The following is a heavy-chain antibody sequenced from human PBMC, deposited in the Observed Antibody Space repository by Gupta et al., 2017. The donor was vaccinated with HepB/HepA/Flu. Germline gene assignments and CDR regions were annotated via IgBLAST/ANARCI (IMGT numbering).Heavy chain of an antibody. CDR1: GFTFSTYW. CDR3: ANTVRRSPCDY. Sequence: EVQLVESGGGLVQPGGSLSLSCAASGFTFSTYWMSWVRQTPGKGLEWVANIKDDGGEKYYVDSVKGRFTISRDNAKNSLYLQMNSLRVEDTAIYYCANTVRRSPCDYWGQGTLVTVSS. J-gene: IGHJ4*02. V-gene: IGHV3-7*01. D-gene: IGHD2-2*02. CDR2: IKDDGGEK.